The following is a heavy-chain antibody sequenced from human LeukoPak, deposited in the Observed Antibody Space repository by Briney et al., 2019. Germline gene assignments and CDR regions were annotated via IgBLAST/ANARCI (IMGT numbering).Heavy chain of an antibody. CDR3: ARASSSSSWYLFWDY. V-gene: IGHV1-18*01. CDR1: GYTFTSYG. J-gene: IGHJ4*02. D-gene: IGHD6-13*01. CDR2: ISAYNGNT. Sequence: ASVKVSCKASGYTFTSYGISWVRQAPGQGLEWMGWISAYNGNTNYAQKLQGRVTMTTDTSTSTAYMELRSLRSEDTAVYYCARASSSSSWYLFWDYWGQGTLVTVSS.